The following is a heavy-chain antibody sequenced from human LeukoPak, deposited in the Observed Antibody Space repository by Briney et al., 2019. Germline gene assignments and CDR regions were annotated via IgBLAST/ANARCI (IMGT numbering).Heavy chain of an antibody. Sequence: GGSLRLSCAASGFTFGSYWMHWVRQAPGKGLVWVSRINSDGSNTTYADSVKGRFTISRDNAKNTLYLQMNSLRPDDTALYYCAKAARDAFDIWGQGTMVTVSS. CDR3: AKAARDAFDI. CDR1: GFTFGSYW. V-gene: IGHV3-74*01. CDR2: INSDGSNT. J-gene: IGHJ3*02.